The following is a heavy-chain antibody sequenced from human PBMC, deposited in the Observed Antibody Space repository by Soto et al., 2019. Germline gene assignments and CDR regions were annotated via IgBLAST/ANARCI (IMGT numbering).Heavy chain of an antibody. CDR2: ISYDANNK. CDR1: GFTFTSYS. J-gene: IGHJ4*02. CDR3: ARANNYFDV. Sequence: QVQLVESGGGLVQPGRSLRLSYVASGFTFTSYSIHWVRQAPGKRLEWVAVISYDANNKEYADSMKGRCTISRDNSMNTVYLQINSVRTEDTAVYYCARANNYFDVWGQGTLVTVSS. V-gene: IGHV3-30-3*01.